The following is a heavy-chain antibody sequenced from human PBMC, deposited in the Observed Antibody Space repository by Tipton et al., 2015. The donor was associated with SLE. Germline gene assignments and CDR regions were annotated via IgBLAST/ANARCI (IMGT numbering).Heavy chain of an antibody. D-gene: IGHD3-22*01. Sequence: TLSLTCTVSGGSISSYYWSWIRQPAGKGLEWIGRIYTSGSTNYNPSLKSRVTMSVDTSKNQFSLKLSSVTAADTAVYYCARVEDYYDSSGYGMDVWGQGTTVTVSS. CDR1: GGSISSYY. CDR3: ARVEDYYDSSGYGMDV. V-gene: IGHV4-4*07. CDR2: IYTSGST. J-gene: IGHJ6*02.